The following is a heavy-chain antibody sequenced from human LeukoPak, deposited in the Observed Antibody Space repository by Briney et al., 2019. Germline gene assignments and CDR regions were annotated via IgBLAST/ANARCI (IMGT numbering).Heavy chain of an antibody. Sequence: GGSLRLSCAASGFTFSSYGMHWVRQAPGKGLEWGAVISYDGSNKYYADSVKGRFTISRDNSKNTLYLQMNSLRAEDTAVYYCAKGITGTSPSVDYWGQGTLVTVSS. V-gene: IGHV3-30*18. CDR2: ISYDGSNK. J-gene: IGHJ4*02. CDR1: GFTFSSYG. D-gene: IGHD1-7*01. CDR3: AKGITGTSPSVDY.